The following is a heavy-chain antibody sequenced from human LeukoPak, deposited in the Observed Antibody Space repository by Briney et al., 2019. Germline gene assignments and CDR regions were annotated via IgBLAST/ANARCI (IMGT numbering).Heavy chain of an antibody. CDR1: GGSISSGGYY. CDR2: IYYSGST. CDR3: ARLVGLVRAPRPYPPFDY. D-gene: IGHD6-6*01. V-gene: IGHV4-31*03. Sequence: SETLSPTCTVSGGSISSGGYYWSWIRQHPGKGLEWIGYIYYSGSTYYNPSLKSRVTISVDTSKNQFSLKLSSVTAADTAVYYCARLVGLVRAPRPYPPFDYWGQGTLVTVSS. J-gene: IGHJ4*02.